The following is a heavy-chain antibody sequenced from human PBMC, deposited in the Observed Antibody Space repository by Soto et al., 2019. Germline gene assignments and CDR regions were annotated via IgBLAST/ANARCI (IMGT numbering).Heavy chain of an antibody. V-gene: IGHV3-30-3*01. J-gene: IGHJ5*02. D-gene: IGHD3-10*01. CDR1: GFTFSSYA. CDR2: ISYDGSNK. CDR3: ARDSFMGSPGGWFDP. Sequence: QVQLVESGGGVVQPGRSLRLSCAASGFTFSSYAMHWVRQAPGKGLEWVAVISYDGSNKYYADSVEGRFTISRDNSKNTLYLQMNSLRAEDTAVYYCARDSFMGSPGGWFDPWGQGTLVTVSS.